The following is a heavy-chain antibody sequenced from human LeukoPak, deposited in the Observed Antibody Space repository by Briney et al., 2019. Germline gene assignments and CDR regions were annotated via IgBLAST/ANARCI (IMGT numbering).Heavy chain of an antibody. CDR3: VGHSIALRLSALFDL. CDR2: IGTAGDT. Sequence: SGGSLSLSCAVSGFSLNRFAMRWVRQAAGKGLEWVSDIGTAGDTYYSTSVEGRFTISRENAKNSLYLQMNSLRAGDTAVYYCVGHSIALRLSALFDLWGRGILVTVSS. CDR1: GFSLNRFA. V-gene: IGHV3-13*01. J-gene: IGHJ2*01. D-gene: IGHD2-21*01.